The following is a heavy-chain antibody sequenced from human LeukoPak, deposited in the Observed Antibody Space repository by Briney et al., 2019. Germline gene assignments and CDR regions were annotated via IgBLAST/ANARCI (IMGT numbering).Heavy chain of an antibody. Sequence: GGSLRLSCAASGFTVNNKYMTWVRQAPGKGLEWVSLIYNDGRTYYADSVKGRCTISRDNAMNSLYLQMNSLRPEDTAVYYCVRGGASRPDFWGQGTLVTVSS. D-gene: IGHD6-6*01. V-gene: IGHV3-66*01. CDR1: GFTVNNKY. CDR3: VRGGASRPDF. J-gene: IGHJ4*02. CDR2: IYNDGRT.